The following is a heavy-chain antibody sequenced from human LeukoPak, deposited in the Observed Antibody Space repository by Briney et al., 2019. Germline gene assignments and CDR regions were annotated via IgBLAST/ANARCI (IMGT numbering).Heavy chain of an antibody. J-gene: IGHJ4*02. CDR3: AREKGVGESPFDY. CDR2: ISWDGGST. CDR1: GFTFDDYA. Sequence: GGSLRLSCAASGFTFDDYAMHWVRQAPGKGLEWVSLISWDGGSTYYADSVKGRFTISRDNSKNSLYLQMNSLRAEDTALYYCAREKGVGESPFDYWGQGTLVTVSS. D-gene: IGHD3-10*01. V-gene: IGHV3-43D*03.